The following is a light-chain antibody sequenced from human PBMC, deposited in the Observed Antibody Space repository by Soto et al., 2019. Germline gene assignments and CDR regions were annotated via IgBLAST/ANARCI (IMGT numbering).Light chain of an antibody. J-gene: IGKJ5*01. CDR1: QSVSSNY. CDR3: QQCTNWPLT. Sequence: PGERATLSCRASQSVSSNYLAWYQQKPGQTPKVLIYRASTRATGIPDRFSGSGSGTDFTLTISRLEAEDFAVYYCQQCTNWPLTFGQGTRLEIK. V-gene: IGKV3D-20*02. CDR2: RAS.